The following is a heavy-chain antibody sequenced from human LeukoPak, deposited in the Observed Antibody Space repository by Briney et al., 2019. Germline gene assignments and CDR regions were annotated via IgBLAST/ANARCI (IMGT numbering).Heavy chain of an antibody. D-gene: IGHD3-3*01. J-gene: IGHJ5*02. Sequence: PSQTLSLTCTVSGDSMSSGSSYWSWIRPPAGKGLEWIGRIYTSGSTLYNPSLKSRVTISVDTSKNQFSLNLSSVAVADTAVYYCARDLTIFPYNWFDPWGQGTLVTVSS. CDR3: ARDLTIFPYNWFDP. V-gene: IGHV4-61*02. CDR1: GDSMSSGSSY. CDR2: IYTSGST.